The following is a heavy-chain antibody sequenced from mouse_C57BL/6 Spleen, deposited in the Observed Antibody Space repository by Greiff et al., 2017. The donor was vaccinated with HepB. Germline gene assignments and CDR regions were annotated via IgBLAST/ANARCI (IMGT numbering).Heavy chain of an antibody. CDR3: ARSLTTVVATNAMDY. V-gene: IGHV1-64*01. CDR1: GYTFTSYW. Sequence: VQLQQSGAELVKPGASVKLSCKASGYTFTSYWMHWVKQRPGQGLEWIGMIHPNSGSTNYNEKCKSKATLTVAKSSSTAYMQLSSLTSEDAAVYYCARSLTTVVATNAMDYWGQGTSVTVSS. CDR2: IHPNSGST. J-gene: IGHJ4*01. D-gene: IGHD1-1*01.